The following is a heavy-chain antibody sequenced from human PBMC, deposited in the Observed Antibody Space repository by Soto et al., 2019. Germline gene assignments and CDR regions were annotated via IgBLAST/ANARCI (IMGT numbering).Heavy chain of an antibody. Sequence: SETLSLTCTVSGGSVSSSSYFWSWIRQPPGKGLEWIGYIYYSGRTNYNPSLKSRVTISADTSKNQFSLKLSSVTAADTAVYYCARVPITMVREGYGMDVWGQGTTVTVSS. D-gene: IGHD3-10*01. J-gene: IGHJ6*02. CDR2: IYYSGRT. V-gene: IGHV4-61*01. CDR1: GGSVSSSSYF. CDR3: ARVPITMVREGYGMDV.